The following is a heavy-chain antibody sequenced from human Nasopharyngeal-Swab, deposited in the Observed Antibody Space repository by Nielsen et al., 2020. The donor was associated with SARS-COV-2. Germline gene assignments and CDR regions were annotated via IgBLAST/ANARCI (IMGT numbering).Heavy chain of an antibody. CDR3: ARERGSSGLDGFDI. CDR1: GFAFSSYW. CDR2: MNSDGRTI. Sequence: GESLKISCASSGFAFSSYWMHWVRQAPGKGLVWVSRMNSDGRTINYADSVKGRFTISRDNAQNTLYLQMNSLRAEDTAVYYCARERGSSGLDGFDIWGQGTMVTVSP. J-gene: IGHJ3*02. D-gene: IGHD6-19*01. V-gene: IGHV3-74*01.